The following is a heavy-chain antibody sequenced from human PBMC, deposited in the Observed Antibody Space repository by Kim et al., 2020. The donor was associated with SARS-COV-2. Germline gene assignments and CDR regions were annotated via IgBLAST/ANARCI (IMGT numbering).Heavy chain of an antibody. V-gene: IGHV5-10-1*01. Sequence: GESLKISCKGSGYSFTSYWISWVRQMPGKGLEWMGRIDPSDSYTNYSPFIQGHVTISADKSISTAYLQWSSLKASDTAMYYCASTRYDILTGYYPDYWGQGTLVTVSS. CDR3: ASTRYDILTGYYPDY. CDR2: IDPSDSYT. J-gene: IGHJ4*02. D-gene: IGHD3-9*01. CDR1: GYSFTSYW.